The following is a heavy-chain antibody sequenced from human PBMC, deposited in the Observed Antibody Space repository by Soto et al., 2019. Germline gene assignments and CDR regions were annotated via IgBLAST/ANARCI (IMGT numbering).Heavy chain of an antibody. Sequence: LSLSCAASGFTFSSYAMSWVRQAPGKGLEWVSAISGSGGTTYYADSVKGRFTISRDNSKNTLYLQMNSLRAEDTAVYYCAKAGGPMVRGAAFSVDLWGQGTPVTVSS. CDR3: AKAGGPMVRGAAFSVDL. CDR1: GFTFSSYA. J-gene: IGHJ4*02. CDR2: ISGSGGTT. D-gene: IGHD3-10*01. V-gene: IGHV3-23*01.